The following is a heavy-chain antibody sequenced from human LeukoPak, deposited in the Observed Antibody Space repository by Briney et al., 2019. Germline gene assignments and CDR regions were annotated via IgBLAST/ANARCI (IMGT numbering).Heavy chain of an antibody. V-gene: IGHV3-23*01. D-gene: IGHD3-10*01. CDR3: AKRGIVIRAVIIVGFHKEAYYFDY. Sequence: GGPLRLSCAVSGITLSNYGMSWVRQAPGKGLEWVAGISDSGGSTNYAASVKGRFTISRDNPKNTLYLQMNSLRAEDTAVYFCAKRGIVIRAVIIVGFHKEAYYFDYWGQGALVTVSS. J-gene: IGHJ4*02. CDR2: ISDSGGST. CDR1: GITLSNYG.